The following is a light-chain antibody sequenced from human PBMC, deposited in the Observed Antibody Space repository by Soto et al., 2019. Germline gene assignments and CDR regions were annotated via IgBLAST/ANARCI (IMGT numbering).Light chain of an antibody. CDR3: QQLNGSPWT. V-gene: IGKV1-9*01. CDR1: PAIASF. J-gene: IGKJ1*01. CDR2: GAS. Sequence: IQLTQSPSSLSASVGDRVTITCRASPAIASFLAWYQQKPGTAPKLLIYGASTLQSGVPSRFSGSRSGTDYTLTIASLQPEAFATYYCQQLNGSPWTFGQGTK.